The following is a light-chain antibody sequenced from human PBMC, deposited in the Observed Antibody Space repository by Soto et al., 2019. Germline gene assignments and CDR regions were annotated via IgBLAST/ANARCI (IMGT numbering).Light chain of an antibody. CDR2: EGS. Sequence: QSALTQPASVSGSPGQSITISSSGTSSDVENYNLVSWYQQHPGKAPKLMIYEGSKRPSGVSNRFSGSKSGNTASLTISGLQAEDEADYYCCSYAGSSTFKLFGGGTKLTVL. CDR1: SSDVENYNL. CDR3: CSYAGSSTFKL. V-gene: IGLV2-23*03. J-gene: IGLJ2*01.